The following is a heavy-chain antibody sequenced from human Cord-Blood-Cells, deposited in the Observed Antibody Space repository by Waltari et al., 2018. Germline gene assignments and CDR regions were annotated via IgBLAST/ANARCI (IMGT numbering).Heavy chain of an antibody. CDR2: IIPILGIA. CDR3: ARASHVAARQGGYYYYYMDV. J-gene: IGHJ6*03. D-gene: IGHD6-6*01. Sequence: QVQLVQSGAEVKKPGSSVKVSCKASGGTFSSYAISWVRQAPGQGLEWMGRIIPILGIANYAQKFQGRVTITADKSTSTAYMELSSLRSEDTAVYYCARASHVAARQGGYYYYYMDVWGKGTTVTVSS. CDR1: GGTFSSYA. V-gene: IGHV1-69*09.